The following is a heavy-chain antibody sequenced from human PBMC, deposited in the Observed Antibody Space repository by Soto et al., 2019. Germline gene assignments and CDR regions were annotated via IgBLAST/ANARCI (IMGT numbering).Heavy chain of an antibody. V-gene: IGHV3-48*02. Sequence: GGSLRLSCAASGFSFGTYSMNWVRQAPGKGLEWLSYISSSSSPIYYADSVKGRFTISRDNAKNSLYLQLNSLREEDTAVYYCASGPYYYDSSSYFYNWGQGTLVTVSS. CDR1: GFSFGTYS. J-gene: IGHJ4*02. CDR2: ISSSSSPI. CDR3: ASGPYYYDSSSYFYN. D-gene: IGHD3-22*01.